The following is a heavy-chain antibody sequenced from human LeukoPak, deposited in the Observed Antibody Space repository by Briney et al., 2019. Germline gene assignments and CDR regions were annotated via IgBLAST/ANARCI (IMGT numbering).Heavy chain of an antibody. V-gene: IGHV1-69*05. CDR2: IIPIFGTE. Sequence: SVTVSCKASGGTFSSYAISWVRQAPGQGLEWMGGIIPIFGTENYAQKFQGRVTITTDESTSTAYMELSSLRSEDTAVYYCARARSPSSGYLLRDHNWFDPWGQGTLVTVSS. D-gene: IGHD3-22*01. J-gene: IGHJ5*02. CDR1: GGTFSSYA. CDR3: ARARSPSSGYLLRDHNWFDP.